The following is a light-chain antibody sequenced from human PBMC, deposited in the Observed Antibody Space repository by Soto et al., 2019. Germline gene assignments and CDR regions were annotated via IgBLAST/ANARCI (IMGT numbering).Light chain of an antibody. CDR3: QQYNSYPRT. J-gene: IGKJ4*01. V-gene: IGKV1-5*01. Sequence: DIQMTQSPSTLSAPVGDRVTLTCRASQSISSWLAWYQQKPGKAPKLLIYDASSLESGVPARFSGSGSGTEFTLTISSLQPDDFAAYYCQQYNSYPRTFGGGTKVDIK. CDR1: QSISSW. CDR2: DAS.